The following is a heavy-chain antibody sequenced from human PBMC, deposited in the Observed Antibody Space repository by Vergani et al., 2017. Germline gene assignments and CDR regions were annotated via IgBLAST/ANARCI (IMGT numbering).Heavy chain of an antibody. CDR1: GYTFTSYD. Sequence: QVQLVQSGAEVKKPGASVKVSCKASGYTFTSYDINWVRQATGQGLEWMGWMNPNSGNTGYAQKFQGRVTMTRNTSISTAYMELSSLRSEDTAVYYCAIRGYCSSTSCYDDAFDIWGHGTMVTVSS. J-gene: IGHJ3*02. D-gene: IGHD2-2*01. CDR2: MNPNSGNT. V-gene: IGHV1-8*01. CDR3: AIRGYCSSTSCYDDAFDI.